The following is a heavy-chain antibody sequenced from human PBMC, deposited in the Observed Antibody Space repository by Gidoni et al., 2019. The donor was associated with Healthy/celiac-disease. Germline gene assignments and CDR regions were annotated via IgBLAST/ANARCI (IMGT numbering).Heavy chain of an antibody. CDR1: GFTFGYYA. CDR2: IRSKAYGGTT. CDR3: TRVRWELRKNAFDI. J-gene: IGHJ3*02. Sequence: EVQLVESGGGLVQPGRSLRLSCTASGFTFGYYAMSWVRQAPGKGLEWVGFIRSKAYGGTTEYAASVKGRFTISRDDSKSIAYLQMNSLKTEDTAVYYCTRVRWELRKNAFDIWGQGTMVTVSS. D-gene: IGHD1-26*01. V-gene: IGHV3-49*04.